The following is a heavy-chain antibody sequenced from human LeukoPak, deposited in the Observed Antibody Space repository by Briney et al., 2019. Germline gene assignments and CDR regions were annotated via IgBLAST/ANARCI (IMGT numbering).Heavy chain of an antibody. V-gene: IGHV4-59*12. CDR3: AREGRGQQLTPIDY. D-gene: IGHD6-13*01. CDR2: IYNSGST. CDR1: GDSISIYY. Sequence: SETLSLTCSVSGDSISIYYWSWIRQPPGKGLEWIGYIYNSGSTNYNPSLKSRVTISVDTSKNQFSLKVNSVTTADTAVYYCAREGRGQQLTPIDYWGPGALVTVSS. J-gene: IGHJ4*02.